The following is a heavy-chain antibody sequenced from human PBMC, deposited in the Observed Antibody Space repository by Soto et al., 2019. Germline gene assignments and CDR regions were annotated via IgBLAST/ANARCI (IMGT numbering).Heavy chain of an antibody. CDR2: IYWDDNK. CDR1: GFSLSSLGLG. Sequence: QITLKESGPTLVKPTQTLTLTCTFSGFSLSSLGLGVGWIRQPPGKALEWLALIYWDDNKHYSPSLKSRLSIAKATSKNQVVLTMTTMDPVDTGTYYCVHACMVTTLQYWGQGALVTVSS. CDR3: VHACMVTTLQY. D-gene: IGHD2-21*02. J-gene: IGHJ4*02. V-gene: IGHV2-5*02.